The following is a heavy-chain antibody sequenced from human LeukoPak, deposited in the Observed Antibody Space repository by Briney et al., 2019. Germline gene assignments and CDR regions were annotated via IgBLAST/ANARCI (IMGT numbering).Heavy chain of an antibody. D-gene: IGHD5-18*01. J-gene: IGHJ3*02. Sequence: PSQTLSLTCTVSGGSISSGSYYWSWIRQPAGKGLEWIGRIYTSGSTNYNPSLKSRVTISVDTSKHQFSLKLSSVTAADTAVYYCGGSAWIQLWLGAFDIWGQGTMVTVSS. CDR3: GGSAWIQLWLGAFDI. CDR1: GGSISSGSYY. V-gene: IGHV4-61*02. CDR2: IYTSGST.